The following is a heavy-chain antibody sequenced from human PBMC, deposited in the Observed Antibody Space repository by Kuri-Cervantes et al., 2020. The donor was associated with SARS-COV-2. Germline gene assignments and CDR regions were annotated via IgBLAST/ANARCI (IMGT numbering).Heavy chain of an antibody. V-gene: IGHV4-61*08. CDR2: IYHSENT. Sequence: SETLSLTCTLSGGSVTSGGYHWSWIRQPPGKGLEWIGYIYHSENTNYNPSLMGRATISVDTSKNQSSLKLSSVTAADTAVYYCARIQTRTIFGVVQYFDYWGQGTRVTVSS. CDR3: ARIQTRTIFGVVQYFDY. CDR1: GGSVTSGGYH. D-gene: IGHD3-3*01. J-gene: IGHJ4*02.